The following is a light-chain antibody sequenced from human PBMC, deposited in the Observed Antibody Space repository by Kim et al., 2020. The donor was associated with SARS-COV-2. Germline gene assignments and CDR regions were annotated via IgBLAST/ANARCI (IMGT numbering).Light chain of an antibody. J-gene: IGLJ3*02. Sequence: QSVLTQPPSAWGTPGQRVTISCSGSRPNVGSHFVNWFQQLPGTAPKLLLHNDDRRPSGVPDRFSGSRSGASASLAISGLQSEDEADYYCATWDNSLNGWVFGGGTKLTVL. CDR1: RPNVGSHF. V-gene: IGLV1-44*01. CDR2: NDD. CDR3: ATWDNSLNGWV.